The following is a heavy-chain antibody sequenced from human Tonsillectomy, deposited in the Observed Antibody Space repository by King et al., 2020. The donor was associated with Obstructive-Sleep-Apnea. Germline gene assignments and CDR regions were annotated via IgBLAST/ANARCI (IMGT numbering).Heavy chain of an antibody. D-gene: IGHD6-19*01. CDR1: GFIFSNYA. V-gene: IGHV3-64D*06. Sequence: VQLVESGGGLVQPGGSLRLSCSASGFIFSNYAMHWVRQAPGKGLEYVSGITTNGGNTYYADSVKGRFTISRDNSKNTLFLQMSSLEPEDTAVYHCVKRGGAAVAGPIDYWGQGTLVTVSS. J-gene: IGHJ4*02. CDR3: VKRGGAAVAGPIDY. CDR2: ITTNGGNT.